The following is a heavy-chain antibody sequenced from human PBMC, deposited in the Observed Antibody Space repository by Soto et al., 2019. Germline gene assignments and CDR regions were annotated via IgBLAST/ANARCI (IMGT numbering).Heavy chain of an antibody. V-gene: IGHV3-7*01. J-gene: IGHJ6*03. CDR2: IKQDGSEK. CDR3: ARDLYMDV. Sequence: GGSLRLSCAASGLTFSSYWMSWVRQAPGKGLEWVANIKQDGSEKYYVDSVKGRFTISRDNAKNSLYLQMNSLRAEDTAVYYCARDLYMDVWGKGTTVTVSS. CDR1: GLTFSSYW.